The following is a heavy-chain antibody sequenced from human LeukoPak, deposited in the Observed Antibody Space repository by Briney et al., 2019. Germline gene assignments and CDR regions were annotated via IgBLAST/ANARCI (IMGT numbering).Heavy chain of an antibody. D-gene: IGHD6-19*01. V-gene: IGHV3-13*01. Sequence: GGSLRHSCAAYGFTLRSYDMHWVRQVTGKGLEWVSAIGISDDTYYQGSVKGRFTISRENAKNSLYLQMNSLTAGDTAVYYCARGSIQVSGIDETDYWGQGTLVTVSS. CDR2: IGISDDT. CDR1: GFTLRSYD. CDR3: ARGSIQVSGIDETDY. J-gene: IGHJ4*02.